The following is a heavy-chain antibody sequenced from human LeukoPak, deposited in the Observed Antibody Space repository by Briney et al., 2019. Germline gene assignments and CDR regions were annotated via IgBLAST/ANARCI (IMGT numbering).Heavy chain of an antibody. CDR3: ARDNIVVVAATKAYYFDY. CDR2: IYHSGST. V-gene: IGHV4-38-2*02. CDR1: GYSISSGYY. Sequence: PSETLSLTCTVSGYSISSGYYWGWIRQPPGKGLEWIGSIYHSGSTYYNPSLKSRVTISVDTSKNQFSLKLSPVTAADTAVYYCARDNIVVVAATKAYYFDYWGQGTLVTVSS. J-gene: IGHJ4*02. D-gene: IGHD2-15*01.